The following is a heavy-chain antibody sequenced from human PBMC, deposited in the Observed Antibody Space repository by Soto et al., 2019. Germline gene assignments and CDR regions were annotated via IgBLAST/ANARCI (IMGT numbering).Heavy chain of an antibody. CDR3: ARSHLRPSSRWANYYYYGIAV. CDR2: ISSSSSSYI. CDR1: GFTFSSYS. Sequence: GGSLRLSCAASGFTFSSYSMNWVRQAPGKGLEWVSSISSSSSSYIYYADSVKGRFTISRDNAKNSLYLQMNSLRAEDTAVYYCARSHLRPSSRWANYYYYGIAVWGQGTTVTVSS. V-gene: IGHV3-21*01. J-gene: IGHJ6*02. D-gene: IGHD6-13*01.